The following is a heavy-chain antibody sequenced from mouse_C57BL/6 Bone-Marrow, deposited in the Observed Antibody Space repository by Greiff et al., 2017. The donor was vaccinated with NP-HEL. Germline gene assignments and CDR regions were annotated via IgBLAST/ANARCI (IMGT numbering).Heavy chain of an antibody. CDR3: ARGYYGSKYFDV. D-gene: IGHD1-1*01. Sequence: EVQLQQSGPELVKPGASVKISCKASGYTFTDYYMNWVKPSHGKSLEWIGDLNPNNGGTSYNQKFKGKATLTVDKSSSTAYMERRSLTSEDSAVYYCARGYYGSKYFDVWGTGTTVTVSS. CDR1: GYTFTDYY. CDR2: LNPNNGGT. V-gene: IGHV1-26*01. J-gene: IGHJ1*03.